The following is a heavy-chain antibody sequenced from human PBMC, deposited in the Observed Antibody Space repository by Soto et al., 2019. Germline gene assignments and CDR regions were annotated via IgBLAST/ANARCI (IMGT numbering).Heavy chain of an antibody. J-gene: IGHJ4*02. D-gene: IGHD3-16*02. CDR2: MSGSSSTT. CDR3: AKNQERELPRVIEF. CDR1: GLTFSNYA. Sequence: PGGSLRLSCATSGLTFSNYAMSWVRQAPGGGLEWVSSMSGSSSTTYYADSVRGRFTISRDRSKNTLYLQMSSLRAEDTALYYCAKNQERELPRVIEFWGQGTLLTVSS. V-gene: IGHV3-23*01.